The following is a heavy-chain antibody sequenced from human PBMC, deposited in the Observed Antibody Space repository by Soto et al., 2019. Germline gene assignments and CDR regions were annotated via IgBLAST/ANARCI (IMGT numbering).Heavy chain of an antibody. Sequence: QVQLQESGPGLVKPSQTLSLTCTVSGGSISSGGYYWSWIRQHPGKSLEWIGYIYYSGSTYYNPSRKSRVTITEDTSKNQFSLELSSVSAADTAVYYCARGRGDYGEQYSFDIRGQGTMVTVSS. CDR2: IYYSGST. J-gene: IGHJ3*02. D-gene: IGHD4-17*01. V-gene: IGHV4-31*03. CDR1: GGSISSGGYY. CDR3: ARGRGDYGEQYSFDI.